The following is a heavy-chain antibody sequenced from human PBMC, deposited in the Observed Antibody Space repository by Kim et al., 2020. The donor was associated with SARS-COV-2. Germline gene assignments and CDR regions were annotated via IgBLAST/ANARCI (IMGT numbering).Heavy chain of an antibody. V-gene: IGHV4-39*01. D-gene: IGHD6-19*01. CDR2: IYYSGST. J-gene: IGHJ4*02. CDR3: ARHESSAVAGPPFDY. CDR1: GGSISSSSYY. Sequence: SETLSLTCTVSGGSISSSSYYWGWIRQPPGKGLEWIGSIYYSGSTYYNPSLKSRVTISVDTSKNQFSLKLGSVTAADTAVYYCARHESSAVAGPPFDYWGQGALVTVSS.